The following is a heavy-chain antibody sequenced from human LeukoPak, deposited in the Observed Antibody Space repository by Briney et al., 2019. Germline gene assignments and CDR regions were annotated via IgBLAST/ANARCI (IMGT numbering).Heavy chain of an antibody. D-gene: IGHD6-19*01. J-gene: IGHJ4*02. CDR2: IWYDGSNK. CDR1: GCTFSSYG. V-gene: IGHV3-33*01. Sequence: GRSLRLSCAASGCTFSSYGMHWVRQAPGKGLEWVAVIWYDGSNKYYADSVKGRFTISRDNSKNTLYLQMNSLRAEDTAVYYCARRGSGWPDYWGQGTLVTVSS. CDR3: ARRGSGWPDY.